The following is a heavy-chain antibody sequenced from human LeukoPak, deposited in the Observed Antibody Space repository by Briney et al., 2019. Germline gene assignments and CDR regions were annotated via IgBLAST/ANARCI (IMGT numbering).Heavy chain of an antibody. CDR1: GFTFSSYW. D-gene: IGHD3-3*01. Sequence: GGSLRLSCAASGFTFSSYWMHWVRQAPGKGLVWVSRINSDGSSTSYADSVKGRFTICRDNAKNTLYLQMNSLRAEDTAVYYCAREQASLPFGIDYWGQGTLVTVSS. V-gene: IGHV3-74*01. J-gene: IGHJ4*02. CDR2: INSDGSST. CDR3: AREQASLPFGIDY.